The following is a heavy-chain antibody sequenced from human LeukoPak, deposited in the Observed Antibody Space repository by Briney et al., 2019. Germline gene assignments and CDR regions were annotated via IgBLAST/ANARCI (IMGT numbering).Heavy chain of an antibody. CDR3: AHRDTTMVRVDY. Sequence: GGSLRLSCTASGFTFGDYAMSWVRQAPGKGLEWVGRIKSKTDGGTTDYAAPVKGRFTISRDDSKTTLYLQMNSLTTEDTAVYFCAHRDTTMVRVDYWGQGTLVTVSS. J-gene: IGHJ4*02. CDR1: GFTFGDYA. V-gene: IGHV3-15*01. CDR2: IKSKTDGGTT. D-gene: IGHD5-18*01.